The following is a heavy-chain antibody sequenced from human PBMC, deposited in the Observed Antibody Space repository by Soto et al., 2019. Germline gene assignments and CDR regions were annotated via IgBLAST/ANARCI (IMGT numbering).Heavy chain of an antibody. CDR2: INPGGGVT. Sequence: ASVKVSCKASGYTLTSFYMHWVRQAPGQGLEWMGMINPGGGVTSYAQKLEGRVTLTRDTSTSTVYMELRSLRFEDTAVYYCARQKHIAVVTARGYFDPWGQGTLVTVSS. V-gene: IGHV1-46*01. CDR3: ARQKHIAVVTARGYFDP. CDR1: GYTLTSFY. D-gene: IGHD2-21*02. J-gene: IGHJ5*02.